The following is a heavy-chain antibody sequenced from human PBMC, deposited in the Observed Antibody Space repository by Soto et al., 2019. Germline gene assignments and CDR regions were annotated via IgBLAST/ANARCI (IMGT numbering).Heavy chain of an antibody. CDR3: AKATATGGGAFDI. CDR1: GXFCSRYD. Sequence: GSPILGCAASGXFCSRYDMSWVRQAPGKGLEWVSTILVDGRTFYVDSGKGRFTISRDSSQNTVYLQMNSLTVGDTDLYYCAKATATGGGAFDICGQGTMGTVSS. CDR2: ILVDGRT. D-gene: IGHD2-8*02. V-gene: IGHV3-23*01. J-gene: IGHJ3*02.